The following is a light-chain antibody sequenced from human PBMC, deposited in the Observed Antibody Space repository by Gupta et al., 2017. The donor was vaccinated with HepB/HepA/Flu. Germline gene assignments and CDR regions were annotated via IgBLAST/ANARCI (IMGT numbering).Light chain of an antibody. CDR2: GAS. Sequence: EIVLTQSPATLSLSPGERATLSCRASQSVTTDLNWYQQKPGQAPRLLIYGASKRATGIPPRFTGSGSGTDFTLTISSREPEDFAVYYCQQHGDWPPVTFGHGSKVDIK. CDR3: QQHGDWPPVT. CDR1: QSVTTD. J-gene: IGKJ3*01. V-gene: IGKV3-11*01.